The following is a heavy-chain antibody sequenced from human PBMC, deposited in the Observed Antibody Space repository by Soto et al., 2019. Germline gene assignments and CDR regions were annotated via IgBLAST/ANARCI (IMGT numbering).Heavy chain of an antibody. CDR1: GFTFDDYA. D-gene: IGHD5-18*01. V-gene: IGHV3-9*01. CDR2: ISWNSGSI. J-gene: IGHJ6*02. CDR3: AKDIGAGTAMVTLRYYRMDV. Sequence: EVQLVESGGGLVQPGRSLRLSCAASGFTFDDYAMHWVRQAPGKGLEWVSGISWNSGSIGYADSVKGRFTISRDNAKNSLYLHMNSLRAEDTASYYCAKDIGAGTAMVTLRYYRMDVWGQGTTVTVSS.